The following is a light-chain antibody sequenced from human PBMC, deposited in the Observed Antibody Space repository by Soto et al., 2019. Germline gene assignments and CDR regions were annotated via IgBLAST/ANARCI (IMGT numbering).Light chain of an antibody. V-gene: IGLV2-8*01. J-gene: IGLJ1*01. Sequence: QSALTQPPSASGSPGQSVAISYTGTASDIGGYSFVSWYQQHPGKAPKLLIYDVNKRPSGVPDRFSGSKSGNTASLTVSGLQAEDEAEYYCSAHGGTNPYVFGTGTKLTVL. CDR1: ASDIGGYSF. CDR2: DVN. CDR3: SAHGGTNPYV.